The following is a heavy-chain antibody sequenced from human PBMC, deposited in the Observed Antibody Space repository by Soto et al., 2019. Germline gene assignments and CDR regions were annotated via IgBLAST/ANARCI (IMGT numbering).Heavy chain of an antibody. Sequence: DVQLVESGGVLVQPGGSLRLSCAAPGFTFTNYWMHWVRQAPEKGLVWVARVDTEGIYTSYADPVKGLFTISRDNANNTLYRQMHDLRVEDTAVYYCGSVFEYWGQGSLVTVSS. V-gene: IGHV3-74*01. CDR1: GFTFTNYW. CDR2: VDTEGIYT. CDR3: GSVFEY. J-gene: IGHJ4*02.